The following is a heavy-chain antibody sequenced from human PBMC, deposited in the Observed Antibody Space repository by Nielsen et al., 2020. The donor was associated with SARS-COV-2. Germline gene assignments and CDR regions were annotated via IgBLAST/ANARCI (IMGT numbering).Heavy chain of an antibody. D-gene: IGHD3-22*01. Sequence: SETLSLTCGVSGGAFSGYRWTWVRQSPGKGLEWLGEINDSGTTNYNPPLTGRVSISQDASKRQLSLKLSSVTAADTAVYYCARGDSSSWLGPWGQGTLVTVSS. V-gene: IGHV4-34*01. J-gene: IGHJ5*02. CDR1: GGAFSGYR. CDR2: INDSGTT. CDR3: ARGDSSSWLGP.